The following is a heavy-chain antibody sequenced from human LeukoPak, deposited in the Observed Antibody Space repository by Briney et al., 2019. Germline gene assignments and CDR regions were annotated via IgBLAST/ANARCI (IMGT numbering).Heavy chain of an antibody. Sequence: SQTLSLTCAISGDSASSNSVAWNWIRQSPSRGLEWLGRTYYRSNWYNDYAVSVKSRITINPDTSKNQFSLQLNFVTPEDTAVYFCARYMSSSKIFDYWGQGTLVTVSS. CDR3: ARYMSSSKIFDY. CDR2: TYYRSNWYN. D-gene: IGHD6-6*01. J-gene: IGHJ4*02. V-gene: IGHV6-1*01. CDR1: GDSASSNSVA.